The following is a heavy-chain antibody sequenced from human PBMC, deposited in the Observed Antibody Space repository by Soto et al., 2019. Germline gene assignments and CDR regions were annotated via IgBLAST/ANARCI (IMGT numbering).Heavy chain of an antibody. J-gene: IGHJ6*02. D-gene: IGHD6-6*01. V-gene: IGHV4-31*03. Sequence: TLELAYSASGSRMSRGGWDGSWTRKNPGQGLEWIGYIYYSGSTHYNPPLKSRVTISVDTSKNQFSLKLSSVTAADTAVYYCASGPARPYDYCGTDVWGQGSAVCVS. CDR1: GSRMSRGGWD. CDR3: ASGPARPYDYCGTDV. CDR2: IYYSGST.